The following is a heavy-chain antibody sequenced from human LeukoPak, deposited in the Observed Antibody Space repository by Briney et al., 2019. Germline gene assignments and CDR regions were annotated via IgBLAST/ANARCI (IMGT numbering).Heavy chain of an antibody. V-gene: IGHV4-34*01. CDR2: INHSGST. J-gene: IGHJ4*02. Sequence: SETLSLTCAVYGGSFSGYYWSWIRQPPGKGLEWIGEINHSGSTNYNPSLKSRVPISVDTSKNQFSLKLSSVTAADTAVYYCARRVSGYSYGPRVRDYWGQGTLVTVSS. CDR3: ARRVSGYSYGPRVRDY. CDR1: GGSFSGYY. D-gene: IGHD5-18*01.